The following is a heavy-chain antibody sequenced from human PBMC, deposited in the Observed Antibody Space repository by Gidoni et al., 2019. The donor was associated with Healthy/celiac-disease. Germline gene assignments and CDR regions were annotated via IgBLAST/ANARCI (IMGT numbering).Heavy chain of an antibody. V-gene: IGHV3-9*01. J-gene: IGHJ4*02. CDR3: AKARVADSGYFDY. D-gene: IGHD1-26*01. Sequence: EVQLVESGGGLVQPGRSLRLSCAASGFPFDDYALHWVRKAPGKGLEWVSGISWNSGSIGYADSVKGRFTISRDNAKNSLYLQMNSLRAEDTALYYCAKARVADSGYFDYWGQGTLVTVSS. CDR2: ISWNSGSI. CDR1: GFPFDDYA.